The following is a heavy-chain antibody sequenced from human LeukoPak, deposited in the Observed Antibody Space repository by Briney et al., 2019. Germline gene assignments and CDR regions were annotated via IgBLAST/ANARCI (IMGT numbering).Heavy chain of an antibody. V-gene: IGHV3-23*01. Sequence: GGSLRLSCAASGFTFSSYAMSWVRQAPGRGLEWVSAISGSGGSTYYADSVKGRFTISRDNSKNTLYLQMNSLRAEDTAVYYCAKAMYGDYAYYFDYWGQGTLVTVSS. D-gene: IGHD4-17*01. CDR1: GFTFSSYA. CDR2: ISGSGGST. J-gene: IGHJ4*02. CDR3: AKAMYGDYAYYFDY.